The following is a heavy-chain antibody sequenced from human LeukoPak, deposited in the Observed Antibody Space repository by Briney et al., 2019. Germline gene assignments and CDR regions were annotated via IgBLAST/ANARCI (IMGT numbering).Heavy chain of an antibody. Sequence: ASVKVSCKASGYTFTGQYIHWVRQAPGQGLEWMGWIDPNSGGTNYAQKFQGRVTMTRDTSISTVYMELSRLTSDDTAVYYCASRSASGNWFLAYWGQGSLVILSS. CDR2: IDPNSGGT. V-gene: IGHV1-2*02. CDR1: GYTFTGQY. D-gene: IGHD3-10*01. J-gene: IGHJ4*02. CDR3: ASRSASGNWFLAY.